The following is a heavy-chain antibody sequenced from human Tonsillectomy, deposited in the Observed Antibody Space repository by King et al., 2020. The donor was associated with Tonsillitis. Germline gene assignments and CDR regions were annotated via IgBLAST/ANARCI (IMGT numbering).Heavy chain of an antibody. CDR3: AKAWVGDSYTCDS. V-gene: IGHV3-30*02. CDR1: GFTFFTYG. J-gene: IGHJ4*02. Sequence: VQLVESGGGVVQAGGSLRLSCAASGFTFFTYGMHWVRQAPGKGLEWVAFVRFDGGNKYYSDSVKGRFTISRDNSKNTLYLQMNSLRPEDTAVYYCAKAWVGDSYTCDSWGQGTLVTVSS. D-gene: IGHD3-10*01. CDR2: VRFDGGNK.